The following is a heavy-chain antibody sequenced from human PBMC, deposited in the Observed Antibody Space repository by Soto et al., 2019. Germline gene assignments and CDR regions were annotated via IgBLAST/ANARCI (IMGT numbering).Heavy chain of an antibody. CDR1: GFTFTRYI. CDR2: ISSTTNYI. V-gene: IGHV3-21*06. J-gene: IGHJ4*02. CDR3: ARESEDLTSNFDY. Sequence: GGSLRLSCAAPGFTFTRYIMNWVRQAPGKGLEWVSSISSTTNYIYYGDSMKGRFTISRDNAKNSLYLEMNSLRAEDTAVYYCARESEDLTSNFDYWGQGTLVTVSS.